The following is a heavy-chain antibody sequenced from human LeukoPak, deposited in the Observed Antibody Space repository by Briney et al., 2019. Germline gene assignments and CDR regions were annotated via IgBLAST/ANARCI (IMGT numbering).Heavy chain of an antibody. CDR2: ISSSSSYI. J-gene: IGHJ6*02. Sequence: PGGSLRLSCAASGFTFSSYSMNWVRQAPGKGLEWVSAISSSSSYIYYADSVKGRFTISRDNAKNSLYLQMNSLRAEDTAVYYCATEDPYYYGMDVWGQGTTVTVSS. CDR3: ATEDPYYYGMDV. CDR1: GFTFSSYS. V-gene: IGHV3-21*01.